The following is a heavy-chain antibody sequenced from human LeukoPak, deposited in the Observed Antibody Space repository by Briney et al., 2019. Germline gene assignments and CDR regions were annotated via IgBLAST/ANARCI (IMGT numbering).Heavy chain of an antibody. CDR2: VSGSGGST. CDR3: AKASGTYDFWNFDP. J-gene: IGHJ5*02. V-gene: IGHV3-23*01. D-gene: IGHD3-3*01. Sequence: PGGSLRLSCAASGLTFSSYAMSWVRQAPGKGLEWVSAVSGSGGSTYYADSVKGRFTISRDNSKNTLYLQMNSLRAEDTAVYYCAKASGTYDFWNFDPWGQGTLVTVSS. CDR1: GLTFSSYA.